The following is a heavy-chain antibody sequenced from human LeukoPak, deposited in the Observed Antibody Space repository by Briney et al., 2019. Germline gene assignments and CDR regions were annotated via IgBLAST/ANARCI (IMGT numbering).Heavy chain of an antibody. CDR1: GGTFSSYA. CDR2: IIPIFSTA. Sequence: GASVKVSCKASGGTFSSYAISWVRQAPGQGLEWMGGIIPIFSTANYAQKFQGRVTITADKSTSTAYMELSSLRSEDTAVYYCSQSSAGAYDYMDVWGKGTTVTVSS. D-gene: IGHD3-16*01. V-gene: IGHV1-69*06. CDR3: SQSSAGAYDYMDV. J-gene: IGHJ6*03.